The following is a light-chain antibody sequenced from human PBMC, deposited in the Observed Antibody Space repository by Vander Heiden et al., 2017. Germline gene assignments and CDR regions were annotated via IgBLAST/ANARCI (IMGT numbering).Light chain of an antibody. CDR3: SSYVNDDTRV. CDR2: NVN. CDR1: RSDVGNYNY. J-gene: IGLJ1*01. V-gene: IGLV2-14*03. Sequence: QSALTQPASVSGSPGQSITISCTGTRSDVGNYNYVSWYQQHPGKAPKLLIYNVNRRPSEVSNRFSGSKSGNTASLTISGLQTDDEADYYCSSYVNDDTRVFGSGTTVTV.